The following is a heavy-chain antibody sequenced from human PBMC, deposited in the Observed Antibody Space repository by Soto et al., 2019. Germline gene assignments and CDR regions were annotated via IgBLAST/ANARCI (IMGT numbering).Heavy chain of an antibody. Sequence: SETLSLTCTVSVGSISSYYWSWIRQPPGKGLEWIGYIYYSGSTNYNPSLKSRVTISVDTSKNQFSLKLSSVTAADTAVYYCARGAHSGSYLPFDYWGQGTLVTVSS. J-gene: IGHJ4*02. D-gene: IGHD1-26*01. CDR2: IYYSGST. CDR3: ARGAHSGSYLPFDY. CDR1: VGSISSYY. V-gene: IGHV4-59*01.